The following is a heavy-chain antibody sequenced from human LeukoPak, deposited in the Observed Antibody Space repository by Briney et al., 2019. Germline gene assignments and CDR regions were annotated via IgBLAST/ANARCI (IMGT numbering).Heavy chain of an antibody. V-gene: IGHV1-18*01. J-gene: IGHJ5*02. D-gene: IGHD1-26*01. CDR2: ISAYNGNR. Sequence: ASVKVSCKASGYTFTSYGISWVRQAPGQGLEWMGWISAYNGNRNYAQKFQGRVTMTTDTSTGTTYMELRSLRSDDTAVYYCARGFGIVGATEYWFDPWGQGTLVTVSS. CDR1: GYTFTSYG. CDR3: ARGFGIVGATEYWFDP.